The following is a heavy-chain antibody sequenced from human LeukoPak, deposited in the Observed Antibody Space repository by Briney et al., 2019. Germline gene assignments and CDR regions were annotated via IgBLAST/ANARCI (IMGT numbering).Heavy chain of an antibody. CDR2: ITGSGNTA. CDR3: ARAPPNDYDSSGFYSSFDY. J-gene: IGHJ4*02. D-gene: IGHD3-22*01. Sequence: GGSLRLSCAASGFTFSTYAMSWVRQAPGKGLEWVSTITGSGNTAYYADSVKGRFTISRDNSNNTLYVQMNSLGVEDTAVYYCARAPPNDYDSSGFYSSFDYWGQGTLVTVSS. CDR1: GFTFSTYA. V-gene: IGHV3-23*01.